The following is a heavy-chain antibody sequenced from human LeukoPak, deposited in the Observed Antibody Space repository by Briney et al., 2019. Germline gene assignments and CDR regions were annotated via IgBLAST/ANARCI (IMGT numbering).Heavy chain of an antibody. Sequence: GGSLRLSCAASGFTVSSNYMSWVRQAPGKGLEWVGRIKSKTDDGTTDYAAPVKGRFTISRDDSKNTLYLQMNRLKTEDTAVYYCSTGPTRISMIRGVVITDYWGQGTLVTVSS. CDR3: STGPTRISMIRGVVITDY. CDR2: IKSKTDDGTT. J-gene: IGHJ4*02. CDR1: GFTVSSNY. V-gene: IGHV3-15*01. D-gene: IGHD3-10*01.